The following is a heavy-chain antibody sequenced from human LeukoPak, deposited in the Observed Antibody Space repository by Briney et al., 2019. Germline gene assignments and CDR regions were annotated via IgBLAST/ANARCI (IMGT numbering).Heavy chain of an antibody. CDR2: IKQDGSEK. Sequence: GGSLRPSCAASGFTFSSYWMSWVRQAPGKGLEWVANIKQDGSEKYYVDSVKGRFTISRDNAKNSLYLQMNSLRAEDTAVYYCARDRHGYYDSSGYYYDWGQGTLVTVSS. CDR1: GFTFSSYW. J-gene: IGHJ4*02. D-gene: IGHD3-22*01. V-gene: IGHV3-7*01. CDR3: ARDRHGYYDSSGYYYD.